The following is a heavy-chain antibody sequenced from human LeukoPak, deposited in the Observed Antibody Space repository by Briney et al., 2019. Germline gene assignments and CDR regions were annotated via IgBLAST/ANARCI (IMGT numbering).Heavy chain of an antibody. CDR1: GFTFSSYW. Sequence: PGGSLRLSCAASGFTFSSYWMSWVRQAPGKGLEGVANIKQDGSDKYYVDSVKGRFTISRDNAKNSLYLQMNPLRAEDTAVYHCASLEYLYYYMDVWGKGTTVTVSS. J-gene: IGHJ6*03. CDR2: IKQDGSDK. V-gene: IGHV3-7*01. D-gene: IGHD6-6*01. CDR3: ASLEYLYYYMDV.